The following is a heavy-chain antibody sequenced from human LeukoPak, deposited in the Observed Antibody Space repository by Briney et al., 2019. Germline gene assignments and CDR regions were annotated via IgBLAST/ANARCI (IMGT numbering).Heavy chain of an antibody. CDR2: IYYSGST. V-gene: IGHV4-59*01. J-gene: IGHJ6*03. CDR3: ARGSIQLWADYYYHYLDV. Sequence: SETLSLTCTVSGGSISSYYWSWIRQPPGKGLEWIWYIYYSGSTNYNPSLKSRVSISVDTSKNQFSLTLSSVTAADTAVYYWARGSIQLWADYYYHYLDVWGKGTTVTVSS. CDR1: GGSISSYY. D-gene: IGHD5-18*01.